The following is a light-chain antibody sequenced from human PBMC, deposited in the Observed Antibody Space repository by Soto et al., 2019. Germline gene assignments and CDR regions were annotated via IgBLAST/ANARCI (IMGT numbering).Light chain of an antibody. Sequence: DIVLTQAPATLSLSPGERATLSCRASQSVSSSYLAWYQQKSGQAPRLLIYGASSRATGIPDRFSGSGSGTDFTLTISRLEPEDFAVYYCQQYDTSPRTFGQGTKVDIK. CDR1: QSVSSSY. CDR3: QQYDTSPRT. CDR2: GAS. V-gene: IGKV3-20*01. J-gene: IGKJ1*01.